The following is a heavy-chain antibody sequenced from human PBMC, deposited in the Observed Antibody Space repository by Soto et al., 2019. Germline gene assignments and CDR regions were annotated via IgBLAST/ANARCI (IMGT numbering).Heavy chain of an antibody. Sequence: QVQLQESGPGLVKPSQTLSLTCPVSGGSIRSGGYYWSWIRQHPGKGLEWIGYIYYSGSTYYNPSLKSRVTISVDTSKNQFSLKLSSVTAADTAVYYCALGVTTYYYYMDVWGKGTTVTVSS. CDR1: GGSIRSGGYY. D-gene: IGHD4-4*01. CDR2: IYYSGST. V-gene: IGHV4-31*03. J-gene: IGHJ6*03. CDR3: ALGVTTYYYYMDV.